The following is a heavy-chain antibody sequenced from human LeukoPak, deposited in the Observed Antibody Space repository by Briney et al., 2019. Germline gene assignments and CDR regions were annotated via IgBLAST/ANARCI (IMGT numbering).Heavy chain of an antibody. J-gene: IGHJ4*02. CDR3: ARVRGSARFSSWAFDY. V-gene: IGHV4-34*01. CDR2: INHSGST. Sequence: PSETLSLTCADYGGSFSGYYWSWIRQPPGKGLEWIGEINHSGSTNYNPSLKSRVTISVDTSKNQFSLKLSSVTAADTAVYYCARVRGSARFSSWAFDYWGQGTLVTVSS. D-gene: IGHD6-13*01. CDR1: GGSFSGYY.